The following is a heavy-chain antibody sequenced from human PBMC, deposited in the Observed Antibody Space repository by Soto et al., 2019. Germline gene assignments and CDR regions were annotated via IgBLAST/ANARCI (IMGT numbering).Heavy chain of an antibody. J-gene: IGHJ4*01. CDR3: ARAHAPSLPFDY. D-gene: IGHD2-15*01. CDR2: IFHSGNA. V-gene: IGHV4-59*07. CDR1: GDSMRIVD. Sequence: SGSLSLRCTVSGDSMRIVDGSWIRQPPGKRLEWIGFIFHSGNAKYNPSLKSRVTISIDTSKSQFSLSLDSVTAADTAVYFCARAHAPSLPFDYWGLGTLVTVSS.